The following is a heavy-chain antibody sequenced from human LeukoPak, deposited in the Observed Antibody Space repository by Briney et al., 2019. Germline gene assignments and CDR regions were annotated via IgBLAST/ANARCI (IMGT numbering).Heavy chain of an antibody. V-gene: IGHV3-21*01. CDR1: GFKFNTHN. CDR3: ARVGMQLWSSFDY. J-gene: IGHJ4*02. D-gene: IGHD5-18*01. CDR2: ISSGSRYI. Sequence: PGGSLRLSCSASGFKFNTHNLNWVRQAPGKGLEWVSSISSGSRYILYADSVKGRFTISRDNAKNSLYLQMNSLRADDTAVYYCARVGMQLWSSFDYWGQGTLVAVSS.